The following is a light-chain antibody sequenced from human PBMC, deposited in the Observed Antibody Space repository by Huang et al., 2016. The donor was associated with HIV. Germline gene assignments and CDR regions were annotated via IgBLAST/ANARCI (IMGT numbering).Light chain of an antibody. Sequence: EIVLTQSPGTLSLSLGERATLSCRASQNVSSSYLAWYQQKPGRAPRLLIYDASSRATGIPDRFSGSGSATDFSLTISRLEPEDFAVYYCQQYGSSSFTFGQGTRVEIK. CDR2: DAS. CDR1: QNVSSSY. CDR3: QQYGSSSFT. V-gene: IGKV3-20*01. J-gene: IGKJ2*01.